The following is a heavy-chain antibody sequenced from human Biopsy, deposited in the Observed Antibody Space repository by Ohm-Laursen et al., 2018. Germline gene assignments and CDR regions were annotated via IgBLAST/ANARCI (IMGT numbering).Heavy chain of an antibody. CDR3: ARATNSAGWPYYYFYGMDV. D-gene: IGHD6-19*01. J-gene: IGHJ6*02. CDR2: IYYSGST. CDR1: GGSISSDY. Sequence: TLSLTCTVSGGSISSDYWSWIRQTPGKGLEWIGYIYYSGSTNYNPSLKSRVTISVDTSKNQFSLRLNSVTAADTAVYYCARATNSAGWPYYYFYGMDVWGQGTTVTVSS. V-gene: IGHV4-59*01.